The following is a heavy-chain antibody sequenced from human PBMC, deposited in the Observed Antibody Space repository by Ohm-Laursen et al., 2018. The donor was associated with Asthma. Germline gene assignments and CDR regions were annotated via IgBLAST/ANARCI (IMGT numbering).Heavy chain of an antibody. V-gene: IGHV3-30*04. Sequence: SLRLSCAAFGFNFNSSAMHWVRRAPGKGLEWVAVISYDGSGNYFADSVKGRFTISRDNSKSTLYLQMNSLRAQDTSVYYCARDQGKERGYNFYGLDVWGQGTTVTVSS. CDR2: ISYDGSGN. J-gene: IGHJ6*02. CDR3: ARDQGKERGYNFYGLDV. CDR1: GFNFNSSA. D-gene: IGHD3-10*01.